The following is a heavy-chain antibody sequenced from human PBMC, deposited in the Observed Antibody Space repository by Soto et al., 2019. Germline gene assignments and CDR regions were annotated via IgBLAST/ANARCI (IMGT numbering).Heavy chain of an antibody. V-gene: IGHV4-4*02. CDR1: GGSISSSNW. CDR2: IYHCGST. J-gene: IGHJ4*02. D-gene: IGHD2-2*01. CDR3: ASRRGYCITFSCGASDC. Sequence: QVQLQESGPGLVKPSGTLSLTCAVSGGSISSSNWWSWVRQPPGKGLEWIGEIYHCGSTNYNPSFTSRVTISVAKSKNHFSMKLSSVTAADTAVYYCASRRGYCITFSCGASDCWGQGTLVTVSS.